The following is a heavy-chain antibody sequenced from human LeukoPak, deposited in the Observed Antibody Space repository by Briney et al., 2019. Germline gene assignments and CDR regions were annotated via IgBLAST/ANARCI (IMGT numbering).Heavy chain of an antibody. CDR3: AREMNYYDSSGYPFYDY. J-gene: IGHJ4*02. V-gene: IGHV1-18*01. CDR2: ISAYNGNT. CDR1: GYTFTSYG. D-gene: IGHD3-22*01. Sequence: GASVKVSCNASGYTFTSYGISWVRQAPGQGLEWMGWISAYNGNTNYAQKLQGRVTMTTDTSTSTAYMELRSLRSDDTAVYYCAREMNYYDSSGYPFYDYWGQGTLVTVSS.